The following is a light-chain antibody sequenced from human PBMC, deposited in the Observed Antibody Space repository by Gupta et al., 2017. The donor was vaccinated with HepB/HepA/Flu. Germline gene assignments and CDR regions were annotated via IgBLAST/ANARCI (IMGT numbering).Light chain of an antibody. CDR3: QQSYTTPRT. Sequence: DIQMTQSPSSLSASVGGRVTITCRASQSIGDYLNWYQQKPGRAPKVLIYTASHLQSGVPLRFSGSGXGTXFTLTIXILQPEDFATYYCQQSYTTPRTFGXGTKLEIK. CDR1: QSIGDY. CDR2: TAS. V-gene: IGKV1-39*01. J-gene: IGKJ2*01.